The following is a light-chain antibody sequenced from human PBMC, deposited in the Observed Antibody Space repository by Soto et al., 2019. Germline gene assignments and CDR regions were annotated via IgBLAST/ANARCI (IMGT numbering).Light chain of an antibody. V-gene: IGKV3-20*01. CDR1: QSVYSSY. Sequence: IGFTQSPVTLAWSPGEKATLSCRASQSVYSSYLAWYQQKPGQAPRLLIYGASSRATGIPDRFSGSGSGTDFTLTISRLEPEDFAVYYRQQYGNSPRTFGQGTKVDI. CDR3: QQYGNSPRT. J-gene: IGKJ1*01. CDR2: GAS.